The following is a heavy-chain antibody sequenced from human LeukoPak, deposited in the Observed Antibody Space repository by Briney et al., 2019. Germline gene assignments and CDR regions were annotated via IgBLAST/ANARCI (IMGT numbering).Heavy chain of an antibody. CDR1: GGSISSGGYY. Sequence: NPSETQSLTCTVSGGSISSGGYYWSWIRQHPGKGLEWIGYIYYSGSTYYNPSLKSRITVSVDTSKNQFSLKLSSVTAADTAVYYCARDVSGRDGYNYAFDIWGQGTMVTVSS. CDR2: IYYSGST. CDR3: ARDVSGRDGYNYAFDI. D-gene: IGHD5-24*01. J-gene: IGHJ3*02. V-gene: IGHV4-31*03.